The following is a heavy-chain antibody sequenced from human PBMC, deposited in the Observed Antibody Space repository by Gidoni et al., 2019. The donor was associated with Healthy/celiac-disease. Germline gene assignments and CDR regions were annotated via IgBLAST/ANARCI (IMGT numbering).Heavy chain of an antibody. D-gene: IGHD3-9*01. CDR2: INHSGST. CDR3: ARVETRYFDWSVNWFDP. CDR1: GGSFSGYY. J-gene: IGHJ5*02. Sequence: QVQLQQWGAGLLKPSETLSLTCAVYGGSFSGYYWSWIRQPPGKGLEWIGEINHSGSTNYNPSLKSRVTISVDTSKNQFSLKLSSVTAADTAVYYCARVETRYFDWSVNWFDPWGQGTLVTVSS. V-gene: IGHV4-34*01.